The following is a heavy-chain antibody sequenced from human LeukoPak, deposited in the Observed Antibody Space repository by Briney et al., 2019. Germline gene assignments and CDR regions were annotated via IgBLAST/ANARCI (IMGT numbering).Heavy chain of an antibody. CDR1: GFTFSSYA. J-gene: IGHJ4*02. CDR3: ARDYGDNHLDY. Sequence: PGGSLRLSCAASGFTFSSYAMSWVRQAPGKGLEWVSYISSSSSTIYYADSVKGRFTIFRDNAKNSLYLQMNGLRDEDTAVYYCARDYGDNHLDYWGQGALVTVSS. CDR2: ISSSSSTI. D-gene: IGHD4-23*01. V-gene: IGHV3-48*02.